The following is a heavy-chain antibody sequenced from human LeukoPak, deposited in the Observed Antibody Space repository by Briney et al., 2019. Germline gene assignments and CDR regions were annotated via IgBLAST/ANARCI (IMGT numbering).Heavy chain of an antibody. CDR2: SYYSGNT. V-gene: IGHV4-59*08. J-gene: IGHJ5*02. CDR3: ARHPDGDYVFDP. Sequence: SETLSLTCTVSGGSISRYYWSWIRQPPGKGLEWIAYSYYSGNTKHSPSLKSRVTVSVDTSKNQFSLKLSSVTAADTAVYYCARHPDGDYVFDPWGQGTLVTVTS. CDR1: GGSISRYY. D-gene: IGHD4-17*01.